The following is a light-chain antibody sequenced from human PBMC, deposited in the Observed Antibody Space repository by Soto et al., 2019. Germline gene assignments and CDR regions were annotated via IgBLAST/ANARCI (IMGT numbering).Light chain of an antibody. CDR2: DVR. Sequence: QSALIQPASVSGSPGQSITISCTGTHSDVGGFDYVSWFQQYPGRAPKLLIFDVRDRPSGVSNRFSGSKSGNTASLTISGLQAEDEADYYCSSYISSSWVFGGGTKLTVL. J-gene: IGLJ3*02. V-gene: IGLV2-14*03. CDR1: HSDVGGFDY. CDR3: SSYISSSWV.